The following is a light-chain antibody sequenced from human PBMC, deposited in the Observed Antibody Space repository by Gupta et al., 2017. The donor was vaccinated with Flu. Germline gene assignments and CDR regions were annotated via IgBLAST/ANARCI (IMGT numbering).Light chain of an antibody. CDR3: CSVVIGGTYV. Sequence: QSALTQPASVSGSPGQSITISCTGTSSGVGGHNRVSWYQQHPGKAPKLMIYDVSKRPSGASNRFSASKSGNTASLTISGLQGEDEADYYCCSVVIGGTYVFGSGTKVTVL. CDR2: DVS. V-gene: IGLV2-23*02. CDR1: SSGVGGHNR. J-gene: IGLJ1*01.